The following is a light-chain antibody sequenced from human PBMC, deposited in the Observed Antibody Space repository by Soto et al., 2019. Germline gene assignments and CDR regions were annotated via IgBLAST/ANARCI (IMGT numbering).Light chain of an antibody. CDR1: SSXIGAGYD. Sequence: QSVLTQPPSVSGAPGQRVTISCTGSSSXIGAGYDVHWYQQLPGTAPKLLIYGNSNRPSGVPDRFSGSKSGTSASLAITGLQAEDEADYYCQSYDCSLSGVVFGGGTKLTVL. CDR3: QSYDCSLSGVV. V-gene: IGLV1-40*01. CDR2: GNS. J-gene: IGLJ2*01.